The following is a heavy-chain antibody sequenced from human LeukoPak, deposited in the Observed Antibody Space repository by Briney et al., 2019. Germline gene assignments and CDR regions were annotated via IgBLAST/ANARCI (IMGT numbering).Heavy chain of an antibody. V-gene: IGHV3-33*08. CDR1: GFTFSSYA. CDR2: IWYDGSNK. Sequence: GGSLRLSCAASGFTFSSYAMSWVRQAPGKGLEWVAVIWYDGSNKYYADSVKGRFTISRDNSKNTLYLQMNSLRAEDTAVYYCARVGRTEYSSSPIFNAIDYWGQGTLVTVSS. CDR3: ARVGRTEYSSSPIFNAIDY. D-gene: IGHD6-6*01. J-gene: IGHJ4*02.